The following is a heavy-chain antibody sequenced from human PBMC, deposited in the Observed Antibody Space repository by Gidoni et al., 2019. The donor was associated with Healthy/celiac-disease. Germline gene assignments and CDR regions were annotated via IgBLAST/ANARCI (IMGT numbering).Heavy chain of an antibody. CDR2: ISYDGSNK. CDR1: GFTFSSYA. Sequence: QVQLVESGGGVVQPGRSLRLSCAASGFTFSSYAMHWVRQAPGKGLEWVAVISYDGSNKYYADSVKGRFTISRDNSKNTLYLQMNSLRAEDTAVYYCARDAQVGATDYFDYWGQGTLVTVSS. V-gene: IGHV3-30-3*01. CDR3: ARDAQVGATDYFDY. J-gene: IGHJ4*02. D-gene: IGHD1-26*01.